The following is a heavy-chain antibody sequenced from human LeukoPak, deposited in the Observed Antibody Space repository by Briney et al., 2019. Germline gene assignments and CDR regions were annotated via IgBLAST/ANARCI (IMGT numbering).Heavy chain of an antibody. J-gene: IGHJ3*01. V-gene: IGHV4-59*11. Sequence: SETLPLTCTVSGGSFSSLFWSWIRQPPGKGLEWIGYIFDTGSTSYNPSLKGRVTISLDTSKNQFSLKVSSVTTADTAVYYYARTNAFDFWGQGTLVTVAS. CDR3: ARTNAFDF. CDR1: GGSFSSLF. CDR2: IFDTGST.